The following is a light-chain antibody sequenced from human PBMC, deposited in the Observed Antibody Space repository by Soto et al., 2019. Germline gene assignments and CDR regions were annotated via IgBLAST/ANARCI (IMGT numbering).Light chain of an antibody. CDR1: QSVNTN. J-gene: IGKJ1*01. CDR3: QQYNNWPRT. Sequence: EIVMTQSPATLSVSPGERATLSCRASQSVNTNVAWYQQEAGQAPRLLIYGASTRATGIPARFSGSVSGTEFALTISSLQSEDFAVYYCQQYNNWPRTFGQGTKVEIK. V-gene: IGKV3D-15*01. CDR2: GAS.